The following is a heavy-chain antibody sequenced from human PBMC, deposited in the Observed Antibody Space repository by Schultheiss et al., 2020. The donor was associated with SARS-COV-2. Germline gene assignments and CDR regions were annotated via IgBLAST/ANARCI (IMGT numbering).Heavy chain of an antibody. J-gene: IGHJ4*02. V-gene: IGHV4-59*08. Sequence: SETLSLTCAVYGGSFSGYYWSWIRQPPGKGLEWIGYIYYSGSTYYNPSLKSRVTISVDTSKNQFSLKLSSVTAADTAVYYCARHWVGAVAADFDYWGQGTLVTVSS. CDR3: ARHWVGAVAADFDY. CDR1: GGSFSGYY. CDR2: IYYSGST. D-gene: IGHD6-19*01.